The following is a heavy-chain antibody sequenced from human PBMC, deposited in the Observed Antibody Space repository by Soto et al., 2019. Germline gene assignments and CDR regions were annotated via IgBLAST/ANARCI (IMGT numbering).Heavy chain of an antibody. CDR1: GGSISSHY. CDR3: ARLTDYGDYGGGAFDI. J-gene: IGHJ3*02. D-gene: IGHD4-17*01. Sequence: SETLSLTCTVSGGSISSHYWSWIRQPPGKGLEWIGYIYYSGSTNYNPSLKGRVTIAVDASKNQFTLKLSSVTAADTAVYYCARLTDYGDYGGGAFDIWGQGTMVTVSS. CDR2: IYYSGST. V-gene: IGHV4-59*08.